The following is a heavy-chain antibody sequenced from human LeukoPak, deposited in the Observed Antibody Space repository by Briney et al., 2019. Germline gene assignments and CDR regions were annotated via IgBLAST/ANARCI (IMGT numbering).Heavy chain of an antibody. V-gene: IGHV3-21*01. CDR1: GFTFSSYS. CDR3: ARGRAGSSSCDY. CDR2: ISSSSYI. J-gene: IGHJ4*02. D-gene: IGHD6-13*01. Sequence: PGGSLRLSCAASGFTFSSYSMNWVRQAPGKGLEWVSSISSSSYIYYADSVKGRFTISRDNAKNSLYLQMNSLRAEDTAVYYCARGRAGSSSCDYWGQGTLVTVSS.